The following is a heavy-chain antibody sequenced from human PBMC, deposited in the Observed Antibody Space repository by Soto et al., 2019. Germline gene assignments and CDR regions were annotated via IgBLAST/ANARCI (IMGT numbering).Heavy chain of an antibody. CDR3: ARTWIQLWEKKGWFDP. CDR1: GGFVTSGSYY. D-gene: IGHD5-18*01. CDR2: INHSGST. J-gene: IGHJ5*02. Sequence: SETLSLTCAVYGGFVTSGSYYWSWIRQPPGKGLEWIGEINHSGSTNYNPSLKSRVTISVDTSKNQFSLKLSSVTAADTAVYYCARTWIQLWEKKGWFDPWGQGTLVTVSS. V-gene: IGHV4-34*01.